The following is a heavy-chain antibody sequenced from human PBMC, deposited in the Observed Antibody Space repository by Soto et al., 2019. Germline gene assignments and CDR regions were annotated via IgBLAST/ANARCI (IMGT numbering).Heavy chain of an antibody. V-gene: IGHV1-58*01. Sequence: GASVKVSCKASGFTFTSSAVQWVRQARGQRLEWIGWIVVGSGNTNYAQKFQERVTITRDMSTSTAYMELSSLRSEDTAVYYCAAEENSSSSIYYGMDVWGQGTKVTVSS. D-gene: IGHD6-6*01. CDR1: GFTFTSSA. CDR2: IVVGSGNT. CDR3: AAEENSSSSIYYGMDV. J-gene: IGHJ6*02.